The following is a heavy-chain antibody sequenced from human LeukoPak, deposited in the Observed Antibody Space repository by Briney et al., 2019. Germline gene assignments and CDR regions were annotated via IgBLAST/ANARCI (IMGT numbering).Heavy chain of an antibody. Sequence: GGSLRLSCAASGFTLSSNYMSWVREAPGKGLEGVSVIYSGGSTYYADSVKGRFTISRDNSKNTLYLQMNSLRAEDTAVYYCARERNYYDSSGIIDYWGQGTLVTVSS. CDR3: ARERNYYDSSGIIDY. J-gene: IGHJ4*02. CDR1: GFTLSSNY. V-gene: IGHV3-66*01. D-gene: IGHD3-22*01. CDR2: IYSGGST.